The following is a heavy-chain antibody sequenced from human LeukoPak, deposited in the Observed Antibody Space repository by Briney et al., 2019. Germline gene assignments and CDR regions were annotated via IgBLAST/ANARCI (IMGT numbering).Heavy chain of an antibody. D-gene: IGHD3-3*01. CDR2: IRSKAYGGTT. CDR3: TRDRITIFGVVIENLDY. V-gene: IGHV3-49*03. Sequence: GRSLRLSCTASGFTLGDYAMSWFRQAPGKGLEWVGFIRSKAYGGTTEYAASVKGRFTISRDDSKSIAYLQMNSLKTEDTAVYYCTRDRITIFGVVIENLDYWGQGTLVTVSS. J-gene: IGHJ4*02. CDR1: GFTLGDYA.